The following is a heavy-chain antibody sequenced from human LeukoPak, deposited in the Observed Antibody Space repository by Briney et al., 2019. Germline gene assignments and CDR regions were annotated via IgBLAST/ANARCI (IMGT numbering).Heavy chain of an antibody. D-gene: IGHD6-13*01. CDR2: IWNDGRNK. Sequence: AGTLRLSCAASGFTFSSYGMHWVRQAPGKGLEWVAVIWNDGRNKYYADSVKGRFTISRDNSKTTLYLQMNSLRAEDTAVYYCAKEEAAAGTGYYYYYMDVWGKGTTVTVSS. J-gene: IGHJ6*03. CDR1: GFTFSSYG. CDR3: AKEEAAAGTGYYYYYMDV. V-gene: IGHV3-33*06.